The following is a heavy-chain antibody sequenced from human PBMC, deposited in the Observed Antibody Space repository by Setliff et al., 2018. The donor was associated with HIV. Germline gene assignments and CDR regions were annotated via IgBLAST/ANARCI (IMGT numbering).Heavy chain of an antibody. CDR2: IHHSGST. Sequence: SETLSLTCAVYGGSFSGYYWSWIRQPPGKGLEWIGEIHHSGSTNYNPSLKSRVTISVDTSKNQFSLKLRSVTAADTAVYYCARGCWGVGSTSCYGAYWGQGTLVAVPS. D-gene: IGHD2-2*01. CDR1: GGSFSGYY. J-gene: IGHJ4*02. V-gene: IGHV4-34*01. CDR3: ARGCWGVGSTSCYGAY.